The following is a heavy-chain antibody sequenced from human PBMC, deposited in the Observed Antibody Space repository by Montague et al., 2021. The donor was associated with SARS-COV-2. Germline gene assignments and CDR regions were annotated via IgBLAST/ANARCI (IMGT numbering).Heavy chain of an antibody. CDR1: GFTFSSYE. CDR3: ASRKFSSSWYYYYGMDV. Sequence: SLRLSCAASGFTFSSYEMNWVRQAPGKGLEWVSYISSSGSTIYYADSVQGRFTISRDNAKNSLYLQMNSLRAEDTAVYYCASRKFSSSWYYYYGMDVWGQGTTVTVSS. J-gene: IGHJ6*02. V-gene: IGHV3-48*03. CDR2: ISSSGSTI. D-gene: IGHD6-13*01.